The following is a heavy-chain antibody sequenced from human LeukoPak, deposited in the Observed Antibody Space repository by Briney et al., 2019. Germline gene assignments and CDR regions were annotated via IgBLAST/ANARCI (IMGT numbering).Heavy chain of an antibody. V-gene: IGHV3-66*01. CDR1: GFTVSSNY. J-gene: IGHJ3*02. D-gene: IGHD6-13*01. CDR3: ARVEAAAGTMYAFDI. CDR2: IYSGGST. Sequence: GGSLRLSCAASGFTVSSNYTSWVRQAPGKGLEWVSVIYSGGSTYYADSVKGRFTISRDNSKNTLYLQMNSLRAEDTAVYYCARVEAAAGTMYAFDIWGQGTMVTVSS.